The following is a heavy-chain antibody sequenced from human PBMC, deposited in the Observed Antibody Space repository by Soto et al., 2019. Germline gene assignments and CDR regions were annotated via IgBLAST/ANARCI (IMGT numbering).Heavy chain of an antibody. D-gene: IGHD3-10*01. Sequence: QVQLVESGGGVVQPGRSLRLSCAASGFIFSNYVMYWVRQAPGKGLEWVAFMSYDGTTKSYADSVKGRFTISRDNSPNALYRQMNRLRPEDTGVYYCAREVLWSRYFDYWGQGTLVTVSS. J-gene: IGHJ4*02. CDR3: AREVLWSRYFDY. CDR1: GFIFSNYV. V-gene: IGHV3-30-3*01. CDR2: MSYDGTTK.